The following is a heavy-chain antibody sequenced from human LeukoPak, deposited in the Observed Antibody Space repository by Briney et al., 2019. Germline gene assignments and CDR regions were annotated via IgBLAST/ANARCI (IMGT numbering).Heavy chain of an antibody. CDR1: GGSFSGYY. CDR3: ARGGNFQH. J-gene: IGHJ1*01. D-gene: IGHD3-10*01. V-gene: IGHV4-34*01. CDR2: INHSGST. Sequence: TSETLSLTCAVYGGSFSGYYWSWIRQPPGKGLEWIGEINHSGSTNYNPSLKSRVTISVDASNNQFSLKRNSVTAADTAVYYCARGGNFQHWGQGTLVTVSS.